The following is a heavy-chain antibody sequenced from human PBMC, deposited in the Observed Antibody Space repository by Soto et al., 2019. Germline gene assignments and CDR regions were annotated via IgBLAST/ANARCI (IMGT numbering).Heavy chain of an antibody. CDR1: GGSFSGYY. Sequence: QVQFHQWGAGLLKPSETLTLTCAVSGGSFSGYYWNWIRQPPGKGLEWLGEISRSGSATYNPSLKGRVTMSVDTSRNQISLNVTSVTAADTAVYYCARGPLTTYYYNSGSRDRGYFDFWAQGTLVTVSS. D-gene: IGHD3-10*01. CDR3: ARGPLTTYYYNSGSRDRGYFDF. V-gene: IGHV4-34*01. J-gene: IGHJ4*02. CDR2: ISRSGSA.